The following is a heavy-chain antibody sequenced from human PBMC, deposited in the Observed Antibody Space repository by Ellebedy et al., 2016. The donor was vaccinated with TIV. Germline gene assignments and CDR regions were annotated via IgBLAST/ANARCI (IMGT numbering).Heavy chain of an antibody. CDR1: GDSLSPHK. CDR2: IYYSGTT. V-gene: IGHV4-59*11. J-gene: IGHJ3*01. Sequence: SETLSLXXTVSGDSLSPHKWSWIRQPPGRGLEYIGYIYYSGTTNYNPSLQSRVTLSVDTSKNQFSLRLTSVTAADTAVYFCAREWSAFDFWGQGRMVTVS. CDR3: AREWSAFDF. D-gene: IGHD2-8*01.